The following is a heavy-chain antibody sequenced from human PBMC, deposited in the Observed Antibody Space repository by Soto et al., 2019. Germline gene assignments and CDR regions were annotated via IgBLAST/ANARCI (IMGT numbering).Heavy chain of an antibody. D-gene: IGHD4-17*01. CDR3: GRRLTSVTPVYFDY. V-gene: IGHV4-39*01. Sequence: HLQLQESGPGLVKPSETLSLTCTVSGGSITSSSYYWGWIRQLPGKGLEWIGNINYSGSSYYNPSLKGRITISVDTSNNQFSLKMKSVAAADTAVYYCGRRLTSVTPVYFDYWGQGTLVSVSS. CDR1: GGSITSSSYY. J-gene: IGHJ4*02. CDR2: INYSGSS.